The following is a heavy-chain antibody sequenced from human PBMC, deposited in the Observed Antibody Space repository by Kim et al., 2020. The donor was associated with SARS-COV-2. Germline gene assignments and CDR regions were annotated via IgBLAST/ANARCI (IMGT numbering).Heavy chain of an antibody. CDR2: IKQDGSEK. CDR1: GFTFSSYW. D-gene: IGHD2-21*02. V-gene: IGHV3-7*03. CDR3: ARVGSPYCGGDCYSYWFDP. J-gene: IGHJ5*02. Sequence: GGSLRLSCAASGFTFSSYWMSWVRQAPGKGLEWVANIKQDGSEKYYVDSVKGRFTISRDNAKNSLYLQMNSLRAEDTAVYYCARVGSPYCGGDCYSYWFDPWGQGTLVTVSS.